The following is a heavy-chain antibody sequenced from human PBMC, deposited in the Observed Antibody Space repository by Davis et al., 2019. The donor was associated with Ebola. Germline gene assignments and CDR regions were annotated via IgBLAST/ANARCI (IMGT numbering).Heavy chain of an antibody. CDR1: GFTFGSFW. Sequence: GGSLRLSCTASGFTFGSFWMSWVRQAPGKGLEWVANIYRDGNEKYYVDSVKGRFTISRDNTKNSLYLQMNSLRAEDTAVYFCARGVAVAGFYFDYWDQGTLVTVSS. CDR2: IYRDGNEK. CDR3: ARGVAVAGFYFDY. J-gene: IGHJ4*02. D-gene: IGHD6-19*01. V-gene: IGHV3-7*03.